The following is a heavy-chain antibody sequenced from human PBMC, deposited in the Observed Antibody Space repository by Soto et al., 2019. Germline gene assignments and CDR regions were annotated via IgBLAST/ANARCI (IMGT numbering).Heavy chain of an antibody. D-gene: IGHD2-15*01. Sequence: QVQLVESGGGLVPPGGSLRLSCAGSGFTFGDPYMSWIRQAPGKGLEWLSYISPGSRYPAYADSVKGRVTISRDNARRSLFLQMTSLTAEDTAMYYCVRGGGGGLFDPWGQGTMVTVSS. V-gene: IGHV3-11*06. CDR3: VRGGGGGLFDP. CDR1: GFTFGDPY. J-gene: IGHJ5*02. CDR2: ISPGSRYP.